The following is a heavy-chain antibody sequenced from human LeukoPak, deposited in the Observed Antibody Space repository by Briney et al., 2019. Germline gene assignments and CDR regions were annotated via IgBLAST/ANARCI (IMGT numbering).Heavy chain of an antibody. J-gene: IGHJ3*02. CDR2: IYHSGST. D-gene: IGHD1-7*01. Sequence: ASETLSLTCAVSGYSISSGYYWGWIRQPPGKGLEWIGSIYHSGSTYYNPSLKSRVTISVDTSKNQFSLKLSSVTAADTAVYYCAGWTGTTDAFDIWGQGTMVTVSS. CDR1: GYSISSGYY. V-gene: IGHV4-38-2*01. CDR3: AGWTGTTDAFDI.